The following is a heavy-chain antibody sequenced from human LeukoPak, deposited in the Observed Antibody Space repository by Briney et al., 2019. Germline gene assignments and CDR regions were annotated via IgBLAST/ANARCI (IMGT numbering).Heavy chain of an antibody. CDR3: ARAGRISMVRGVSGYYYYYMDV. Sequence: GGSLRLSCAASGFTFSSYWMHWVRHAPGKGLVWVSRISSDGSSTSDEDSVKGRFTISRDNAKNTLYLQMNSLRAEDTAVYYCARAGRISMVRGVSGYYYYYMDVWGKGTTVTVSS. D-gene: IGHD3-10*01. V-gene: IGHV3-74*01. J-gene: IGHJ6*03. CDR2: ISSDGSST. CDR1: GFTFSSYW.